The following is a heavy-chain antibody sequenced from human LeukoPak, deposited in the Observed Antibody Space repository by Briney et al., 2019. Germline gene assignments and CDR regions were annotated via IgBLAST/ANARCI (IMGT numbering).Heavy chain of an antibody. D-gene: IGHD3-22*01. CDR1: GFTFSSYW. Sequence: EGSLRLSCAASGFTFSSYWMHWVRQAPGKGLVWVSRINTDGSSTTYADSVKGRFTISRDNAKNTLYLQMHSLRAEDTSVYYCAREGADSSGYPSYFFDYWGQGALVTVSS. CDR2: INTDGSST. V-gene: IGHV3-74*01. J-gene: IGHJ4*02. CDR3: AREGADSSGYPSYFFDY.